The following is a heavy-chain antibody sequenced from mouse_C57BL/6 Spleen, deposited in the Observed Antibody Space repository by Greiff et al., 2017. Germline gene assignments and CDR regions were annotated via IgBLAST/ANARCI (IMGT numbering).Heavy chain of an antibody. J-gene: IGHJ2*01. D-gene: IGHD2-3*01. Sequence: VQLQQPGAELVKPGASVTLSCKASGYTFTSYWMPWVKQRPGQGLEWIGMIHPNSGSTNYNEKLKSKATLTVDNSSSTAYMQLSSLTSEDSAVYYCARGFSQVTSYFDYWGQGTTLTVSS. CDR1: GYTFTSYW. V-gene: IGHV1-64*01. CDR2: IHPNSGST. CDR3: ARGFSQVTSYFDY.